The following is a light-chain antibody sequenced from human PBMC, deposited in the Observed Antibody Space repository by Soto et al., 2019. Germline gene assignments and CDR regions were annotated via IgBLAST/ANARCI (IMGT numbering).Light chain of an antibody. J-gene: IGKJ5*01. V-gene: IGKV3-15*01. CDR2: GAS. Sequence: ETVMTHSPATLSVSPGDRATLSFSSSQSISSNLAWYQQRPGQAPRLLIYGASTRATGLPARFSGSGSGTEFTLTISSLQSEDFAVYYCQQYHNWPPQITFGQGTRLE. CDR1: QSISSN. CDR3: QQYHNWPPQIT.